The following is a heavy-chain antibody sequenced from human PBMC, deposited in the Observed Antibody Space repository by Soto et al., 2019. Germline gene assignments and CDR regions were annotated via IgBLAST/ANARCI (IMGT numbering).Heavy chain of an antibody. CDR1: VGTFSSYA. J-gene: IGHJ5*02. V-gene: IGHV1-69*01. Sequence: QVQLVQSGAEVKKPGSSVKVSCKASVGTFSSYAISWVRQAPGQGLEWMGGIIPIFGTANYAQKFQGRVTITADESTSTAYMELSSLRSEDTAVYYCAEDYCSGGSCYSWFDPWGQGTLVTVSS. D-gene: IGHD2-15*01. CDR2: IIPIFGTA. CDR3: AEDYCSGGSCYSWFDP.